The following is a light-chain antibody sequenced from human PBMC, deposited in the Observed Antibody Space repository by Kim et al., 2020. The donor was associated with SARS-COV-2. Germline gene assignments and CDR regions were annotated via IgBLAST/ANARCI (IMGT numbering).Light chain of an antibody. V-gene: IGKV1-5*03. CDR1: QSISSW. CDR2: KAS. Sequence: DIQMTQSPSTLSASVGDRVTITSRASQSISSWLAWYQQKPGKAPKLLIYKASSLESGVPSRFSGSGSGTEFTLTISSLQPDDFATYYCQQYNSYSRLTFGGGTKVDIK. J-gene: IGKJ4*01. CDR3: QQYNSYSRLT.